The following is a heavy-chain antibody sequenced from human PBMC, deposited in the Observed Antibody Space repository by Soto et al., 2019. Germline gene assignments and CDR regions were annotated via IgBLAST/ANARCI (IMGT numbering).Heavy chain of an antibody. CDR3: AKDSWYFDL. D-gene: IGHD6-13*01. Sequence: GGSLRLSCEASGFIFTNFWMHWVRQVPGKGLVWVSRIDTSGSSTSYADSVKGRFTISRDNAKNTVSLQMNSLRAEDTGVYYCAKDSWYFDLWSQGSLVTSPQ. V-gene: IGHV3-74*01. CDR2: IDTSGSST. J-gene: IGHJ4*02. CDR1: GFIFTNFW.